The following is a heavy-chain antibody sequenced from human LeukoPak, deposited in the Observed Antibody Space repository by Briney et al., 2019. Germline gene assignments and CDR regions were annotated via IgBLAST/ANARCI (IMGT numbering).Heavy chain of an antibody. CDR2: IYTSGST. CDR3: ARSGKYQLLSGYSYAFDY. Sequence: SETLSLTCTVSGGSFSSYYWSWIRQPAGKGLEWIGRIYTSGSTNYNPSLKSRVTMSVDTSKNQFSLKLSSVTAADTAVYYCARSGKYQLLSGYSYAFDYWGQGTLVTVSS. D-gene: IGHD2-2*01. V-gene: IGHV4-4*07. J-gene: IGHJ4*02. CDR1: GGSFSSYY.